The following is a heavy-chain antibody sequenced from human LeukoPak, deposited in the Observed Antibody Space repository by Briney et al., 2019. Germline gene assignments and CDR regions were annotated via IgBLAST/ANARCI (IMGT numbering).Heavy chain of an antibody. CDR1: GGSISSGDYY. D-gene: IGHD3-16*02. CDR3: ARVRDDYVWGSYRYLGY. J-gene: IGHJ4*02. Sequence: SETLSLTCTVSGGSISSGDYYWSWIRQPPGKGLEWIGYIYYSGSTYYNPSLKSRVTISVDTSKNQFSLKLSSVTAADTAVYYCARVRDDYVWGSYRYLGYWGQGTLVTVSS. CDR2: IYYSGST. V-gene: IGHV4-30-4*01.